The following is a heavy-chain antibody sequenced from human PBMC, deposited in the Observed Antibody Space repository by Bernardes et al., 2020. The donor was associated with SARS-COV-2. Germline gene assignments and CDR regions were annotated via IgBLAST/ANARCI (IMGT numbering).Heavy chain of an antibody. D-gene: IGHD2-2*01. J-gene: IGHJ6*02. Sequence: SVKVSCKASGGTFSSYAISWVRQAPGQGLKWMGGIIPIFGTANYAQKFQGRVTITADESTSTAYMELSSLRSEDTAVYYCARAAWSRCSSTSCYVDYYYYGMDVWGQGTTVTVSS. V-gene: IGHV1-69*13. CDR1: GGTFSSYA. CDR2: IIPIFGTA. CDR3: ARAAWSRCSSTSCYVDYYYYGMDV.